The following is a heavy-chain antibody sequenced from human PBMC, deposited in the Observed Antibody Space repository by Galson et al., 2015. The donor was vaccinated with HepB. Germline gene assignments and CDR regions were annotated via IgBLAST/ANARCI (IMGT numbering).Heavy chain of an antibody. D-gene: IGHD5-18*01. J-gene: IGHJ4*02. CDR1: GFTFSSYA. V-gene: IGHV3-30*04. CDR2: ISYDGSNK. Sequence: SLRLSCAASGFTFSSYAMHWVRQAPGKGLEWVAVISYDGSNKYYADSVKGRFTISRDNSKNTLCLQMNSLRAEDTAVYYCARERYGPFDYWGQGTLVTVSS. CDR3: ARERYGPFDY.